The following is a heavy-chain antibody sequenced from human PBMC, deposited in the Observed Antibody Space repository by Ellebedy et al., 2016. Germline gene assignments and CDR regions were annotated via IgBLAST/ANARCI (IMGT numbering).Heavy chain of an antibody. J-gene: IGHJ4*02. CDR1: GFTFNTYW. V-gene: IGHV3-74*01. Sequence: GGSLRLXCAASGFTFNTYWMHWVRQVPGKGLVWVARINPDGSSTSYVDSVKGRFTISRDNAKNILDLQMNSLRAEDTAVYYCARVLTGPDYWGQGTLVTVSS. CDR3: ARVLTGPDY. D-gene: IGHD3-9*01. CDR2: INPDGSST.